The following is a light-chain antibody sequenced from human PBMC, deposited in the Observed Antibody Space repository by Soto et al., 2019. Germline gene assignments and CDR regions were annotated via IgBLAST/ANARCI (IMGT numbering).Light chain of an antibody. CDR3: CSFAGSYYV. J-gene: IGLJ1*01. CDR1: SRDIEAYDY. V-gene: IGLV2-11*01. Sequence: QSALTQPRSVSGSPGQSVAISCTGTSRDIEAYDYVSWYQQHPGKAPKLIISEVNKRPSGVSYRFSGSKSGNTASLTISGLQGEEEADYYCCSFAGSYYVFGTGTKVTVL. CDR2: EVN.